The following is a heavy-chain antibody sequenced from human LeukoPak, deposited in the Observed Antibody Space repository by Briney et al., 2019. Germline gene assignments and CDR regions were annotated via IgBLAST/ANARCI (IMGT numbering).Heavy chain of an antibody. Sequence: SETLSLTCTVSDGSISSYYWSWIRQPPGKGLEWIGYIYYSGSTNYNPSLKSRVTISVDTSKNQFSLKLSSVTAADTAVYYCARQGGDYSGWYDYWGQGTLVTVSS. CDR1: DGSISSYY. J-gene: IGHJ4*02. D-gene: IGHD6-19*01. V-gene: IGHV4-59*08. CDR2: IYYSGST. CDR3: ARQGGDYSGWYDY.